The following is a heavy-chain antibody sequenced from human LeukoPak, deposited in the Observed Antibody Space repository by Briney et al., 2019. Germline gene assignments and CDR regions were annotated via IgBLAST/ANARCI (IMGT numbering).Heavy chain of an antibody. CDR1: GFSFDKYT. CDR2: ISGSGLYI. J-gene: IGHJ4*02. Sequence: GGSLRLSCAASGFSFDKYTMHWVRQAPGRGLEWVSSISGSGLYIFYGDSVKGRFTISRDNTKNSLFLQMNSLRAEDTSVYFCARGSFSSTWFERYFFDSWGKGTLVTVSA. CDR3: ARGSFSSTWFERYFFDS. D-gene: IGHD6-13*01. V-gene: IGHV3-21*01.